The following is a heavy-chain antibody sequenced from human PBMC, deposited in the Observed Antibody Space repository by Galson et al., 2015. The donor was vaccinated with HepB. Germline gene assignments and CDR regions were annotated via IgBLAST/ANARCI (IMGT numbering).Heavy chain of an antibody. D-gene: IGHD3-3*01. Sequence: RIDPSDSYTNYSPSFQGHVTISADKSISTAYLQWSSLKASDTAMYYCVGGYYDFWSGYHGQYYFDYWGQGTLVTVSS. CDR3: VGGYYDFWSGYHGQYYFDY. CDR2: IDPSDSYT. J-gene: IGHJ4*02. V-gene: IGHV5-10-1*01.